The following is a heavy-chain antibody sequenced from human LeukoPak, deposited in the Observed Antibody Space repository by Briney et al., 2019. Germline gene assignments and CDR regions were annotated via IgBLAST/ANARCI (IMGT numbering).Heavy chain of an antibody. CDR3: ARLTSGYNYPDYFDY. V-gene: IGHV4-39*01. Sequence: PSETLSLTCTVSDGSISSSNYYWGWIRQPPGKGLEWIGSIYYSGSTYYNPSLYSRVTISVDMSKYQFSLKLSSVTAADTAVYYCARLTSGYNYPDYFDYWGQGTLVTVSS. CDR1: DGSISSSNYY. D-gene: IGHD5-18*01. CDR2: IYYSGST. J-gene: IGHJ4*02.